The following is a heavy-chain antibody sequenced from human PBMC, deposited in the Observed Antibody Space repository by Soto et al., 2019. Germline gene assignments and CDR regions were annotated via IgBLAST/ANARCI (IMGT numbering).Heavy chain of an antibody. J-gene: IGHJ6*02. CDR2: IIPIFGTA. V-gene: IGHV1-69*06. D-gene: IGHD6-6*01. CDR1: GYTFTDYY. Sequence: ASVKVSCKASGYTFTDYYIHWVRQAPGQGLEWMGGIIPIFGTANYAQKFQGRVTITADKSTSTAYMELSSLRSEDTAVYYCARNEQLVGYYYYGMDVWGQGTTVTVSS. CDR3: ARNEQLVGYYYYGMDV.